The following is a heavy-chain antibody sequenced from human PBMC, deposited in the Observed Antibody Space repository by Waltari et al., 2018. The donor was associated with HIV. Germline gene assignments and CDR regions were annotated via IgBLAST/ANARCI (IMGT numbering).Heavy chain of an antibody. CDR3: ARAHTTSSWFKY. CDR1: GGSFSGYY. CDR2: INHSGST. Sequence: QVQLQEWGAGLLRPSETLSLSCVVYGGSFSGYYWGWIRQSPGKGLEWVGEINHSGSTNYNPSLKSRVTISLDTSKNQFSLKLSSVTAADTAVYYCARAHTTSSWFKYWGQGTLVTVSS. V-gene: IGHV4-34*01. D-gene: IGHD6-13*01. J-gene: IGHJ4*02.